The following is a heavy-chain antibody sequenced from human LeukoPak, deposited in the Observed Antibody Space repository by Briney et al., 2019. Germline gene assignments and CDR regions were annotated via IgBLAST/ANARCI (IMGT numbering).Heavy chain of an antibody. D-gene: IGHD3-22*01. V-gene: IGHV4-39*07. CDR3: ARFPYYYDSSGYFYYYYYMDV. J-gene: IGHJ6*03. CDR2: IYYSGST. CDR1: GGSISSSSYY. Sequence: SETLSLTCTVSGGSISSSSYYWGWIRQPPGKGLEWIGSIYYSGSTYYNPSLKSRVTISVDTSKNQFSLKLSSVTAADTAVYYCARFPYYYDSSGYFYYYYYMDVWGKGTTVTVSS.